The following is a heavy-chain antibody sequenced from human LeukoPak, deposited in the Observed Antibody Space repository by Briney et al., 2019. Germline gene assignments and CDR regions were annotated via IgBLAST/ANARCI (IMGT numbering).Heavy chain of an antibody. J-gene: IGHJ4*02. V-gene: IGHV3-23*01. D-gene: IGHD3-16*02. CDR1: GFTFNNYA. Sequence: PGGSLRLXCAASGFTFNNYAMSWVRQAPGKGLEWVSAISNSGGSTYYADSVKGRFTISRDNSKNTLYLQMNSLRAEDTAVYYCARDRDDYVWGIYRYGDYWGQGTLVTVSS. CDR3: ARDRDDYVWGIYRYGDY. CDR2: ISNSGGST.